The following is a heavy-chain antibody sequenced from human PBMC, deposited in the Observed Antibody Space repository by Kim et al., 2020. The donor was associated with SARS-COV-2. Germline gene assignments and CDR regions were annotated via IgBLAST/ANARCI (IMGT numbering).Heavy chain of an antibody. Sequence: KSRVTISVDTTKNQFSLKLSSVTAADTAVYYCARGVPSSSWYHYYSHGMDVWGQGTTVTVSS. V-gene: IGHV4-34*01. CDR3: ARGVPSSSWYHYYSHGMDV. J-gene: IGHJ6*02. D-gene: IGHD6-13*01.